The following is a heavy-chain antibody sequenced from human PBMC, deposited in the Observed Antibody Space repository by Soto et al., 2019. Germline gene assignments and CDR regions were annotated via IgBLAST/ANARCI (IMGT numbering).Heavy chain of an antibody. J-gene: IGHJ3*02. Sequence: QVQLVQSGAEVKKPGASVKVSCKASGYTFTSYDINWVRQATGQGLEWMGWMNPNSDSTGYAQKFQGRVTMTRTTSISTVYMVLSSLRSEDTAVYYCARGYGDYAYSSGFDIWGQGTMVTVSS. CDR2: MNPNSDST. CDR3: ARGYGDYAYSSGFDI. V-gene: IGHV1-8*01. D-gene: IGHD4-17*01. CDR1: GYTFTSYD.